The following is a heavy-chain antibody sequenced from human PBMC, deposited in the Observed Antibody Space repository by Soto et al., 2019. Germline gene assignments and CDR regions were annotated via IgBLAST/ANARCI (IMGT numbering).Heavy chain of an antibody. V-gene: IGHV4-31*03. J-gene: IGHJ4*02. CDR3: ARDRSYDTPLGY. CDR1: GGSISSGVYY. D-gene: IGHD3-22*01. Sequence: PSETLSLTCTVSGGSISSGVYYWSWMRQHPGNGLEWIGYVYYSGSTYYNPSLKSRVTISVDTSKNQFSLKLSSVTAADTAVYNCARDRSYDTPLGYWGQGTMVTVYS. CDR2: VYYSGST.